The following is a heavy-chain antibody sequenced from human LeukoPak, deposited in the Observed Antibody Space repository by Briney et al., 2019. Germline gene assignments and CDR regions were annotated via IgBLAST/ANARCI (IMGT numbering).Heavy chain of an antibody. CDR1: GGSISSGDYY. J-gene: IGHJ2*01. V-gene: IGHV4-30-4*01. Sequence: SQTLSLTCTVSGGSISSGDYYWSWIRQPPGKGLEWIGYIYYSGRTYYNPSLKSRVTISVDTSKNQFSLKLSSVTAADTAVYYCARAGNGILTGYFQNWYFHLWGRGTLVTVSS. D-gene: IGHD3-9*01. CDR2: IYYSGRT. CDR3: ARAGNGILTGYFQNWYFHL.